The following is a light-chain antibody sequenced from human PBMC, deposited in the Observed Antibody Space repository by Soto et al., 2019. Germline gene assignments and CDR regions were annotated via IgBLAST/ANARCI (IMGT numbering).Light chain of an antibody. CDR3: SSYSSTSTPWV. J-gene: IGLJ3*02. Sequence: QSVLTQPASVFGSPGQSITISCTGTSSDVGTYNFVSWYQQHPGKAPKLMIYEVSSRPSGVSNRFSGSKSGNTASLTISGLQAEDEADYYCSSYSSTSTPWVFGGGTKLTVL. CDR2: EVS. CDR1: SSDVGTYNF. V-gene: IGLV2-14*01.